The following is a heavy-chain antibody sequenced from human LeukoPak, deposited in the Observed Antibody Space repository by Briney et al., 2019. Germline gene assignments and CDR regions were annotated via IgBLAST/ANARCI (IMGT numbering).Heavy chain of an antibody. CDR2: ISYDGSNK. D-gene: IGHD3/OR15-3a*01. CDR3: AKNDYGTDSDFYYMDF. V-gene: IGHV3-30-3*01. J-gene: IGHJ6*03. CDR1: GFTFSSYA. Sequence: GGSLRLSCAASGFTFSSYAMHWVRQAPGKGLERVAVISYDGSNKYYADSVKGRFTISRDNSKNTLYLQMNSLRAEDTAVYYCAKNDYGTDSDFYYMDFWGKGTKVTVSS.